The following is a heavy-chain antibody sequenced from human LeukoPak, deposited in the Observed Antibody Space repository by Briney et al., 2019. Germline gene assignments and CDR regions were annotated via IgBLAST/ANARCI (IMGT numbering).Heavy chain of an antibody. D-gene: IGHD4-17*01. CDR3: ARASYGDGA. J-gene: IGHJ5*02. CDR1: GNYW. Sequence: GGSLRLSCAASGNYWMHWVRQVPGKGLAWVSHINSDGSWTSYADSVKGRFTISKDNSKNTVYLQMNSLRVEDTAVCYCARASYGDGAWGQGTLVTVS. V-gene: IGHV3-74*01. CDR2: INSDGSWT.